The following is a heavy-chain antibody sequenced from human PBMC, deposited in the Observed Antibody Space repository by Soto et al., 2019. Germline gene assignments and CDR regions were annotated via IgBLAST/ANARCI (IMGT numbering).Heavy chain of an antibody. V-gene: IGHV1-3*01. CDR3: ARTYYYDSSGYHH. Sequence: ASVKVSYKASGYTFTSYAMHLVRQAPGQRLEWMGWINAGNGNTKYSQKFQGRVTITRDTSASTAYMEPSSLRSEDTAVYYCARTYYYDSSGYHHWGQGTLVTVSS. D-gene: IGHD3-22*01. J-gene: IGHJ5*02. CDR1: GYTFTSYA. CDR2: INAGNGNT.